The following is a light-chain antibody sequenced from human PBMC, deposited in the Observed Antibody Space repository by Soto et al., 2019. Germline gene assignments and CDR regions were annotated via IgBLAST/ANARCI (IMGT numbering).Light chain of an antibody. CDR1: QSISGK. CDR2: GAS. Sequence: EIVMTQSPAILSVYPGERATLSCRASQSISGKLAWYQQRPGQAPRLLVYGASTRATGIPARFSATGSGTEFTLTISSLPSDDFAVYYCQQYNSWTLITFGQGTRLEIK. J-gene: IGKJ5*01. CDR3: QQYNSWTLIT. V-gene: IGKV3-15*01.